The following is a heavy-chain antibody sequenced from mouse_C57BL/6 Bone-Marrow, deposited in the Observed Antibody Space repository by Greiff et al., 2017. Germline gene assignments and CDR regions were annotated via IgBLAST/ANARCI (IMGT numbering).Heavy chain of an antibody. CDR1: GYTFTSYW. D-gene: IGHD2-5*01. Sequence: VQLKQSGTVLARPGASVKMSCKTSGYTFTSYWMHWVKQRPGQGLEWIGAIYPGNSDTSYNQKFKGKAKLTAVTSASTAYMELSSLTNEDSAVYYCTPYSNYVDAMDYWGQGTSVTVSS. J-gene: IGHJ4*01. CDR2: IYPGNSDT. V-gene: IGHV1-5*01. CDR3: TPYSNYVDAMDY.